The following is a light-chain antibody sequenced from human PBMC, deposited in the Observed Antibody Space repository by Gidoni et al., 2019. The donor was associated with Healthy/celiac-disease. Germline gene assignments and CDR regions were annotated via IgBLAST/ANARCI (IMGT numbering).Light chain of an antibody. CDR3: QAWDSRTV. CDR1: KLGDKY. CDR2: QDS. V-gene: IGLV3-1*01. Sequence: SYELTPPPSVSVSPGQTASITCSGDKLGDKYACWYQQKPGQSPVLVIYQDSKRPSGIPERFSGSNSGNTATLTISGTQAMDEADYYCQAWDSRTVFGGGTKLTVL. J-gene: IGLJ2*01.